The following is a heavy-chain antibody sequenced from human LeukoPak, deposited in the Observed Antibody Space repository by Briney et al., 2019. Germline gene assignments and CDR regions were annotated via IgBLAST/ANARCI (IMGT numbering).Heavy chain of an antibody. CDR2: ITSSGRYI. Sequence: GGSLRLSCAASGFTFSSYSMNWVRQAPGKGLEWVSSITSSGRYIYYADSVKGRFTISRDNSENSLYLQMNSLRAEDTAVYYCAGSWSPYDAFDIWGQGTMVTVSS. CDR1: GFTFSSYS. J-gene: IGHJ3*02. V-gene: IGHV3-21*01. D-gene: IGHD6-13*01. CDR3: AGSWSPYDAFDI.